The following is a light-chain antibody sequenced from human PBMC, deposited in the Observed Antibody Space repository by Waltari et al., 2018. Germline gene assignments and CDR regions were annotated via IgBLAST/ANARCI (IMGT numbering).Light chain of an antibody. CDR1: NIGSKN. CDR2: RDS. CDR3: QVWDSSTV. J-gene: IGLJ3*02. V-gene: IGLV3-9*01. Sequence: SYALTQPLSVSVALGQTARIPRGGNNIGSKNVHWYQQKPGQAPVLVVYRDSNRPSGIPERFSGSNSGNTATLTISRAQAGDESDYYCQVWDSSTVFGGGTKLTVL.